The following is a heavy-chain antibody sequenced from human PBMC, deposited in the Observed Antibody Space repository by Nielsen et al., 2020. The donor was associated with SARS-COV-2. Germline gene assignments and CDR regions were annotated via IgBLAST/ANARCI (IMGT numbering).Heavy chain of an antibody. J-gene: IGHJ6*02. CDR1: GGSISSSNW. CDR2: IYHSGST. CDR3: ARDIVGATPNYYYGMDV. D-gene: IGHD1-26*01. V-gene: IGHV4-4*02. Sequence: SETLSLTCAVSGGSISSSNWWSWVRQPPGKGLEWIGEIYHSGSTNYNPSLKSRVTISVDKSKNQFSLKLSSVTAADTAVYYCARDIVGATPNYYYGMDVWGQGTTVTVSS.